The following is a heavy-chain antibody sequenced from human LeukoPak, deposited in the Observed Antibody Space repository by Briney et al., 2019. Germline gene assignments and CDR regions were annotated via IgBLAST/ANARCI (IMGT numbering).Heavy chain of an antibody. D-gene: IGHD2-2*02. CDR1: GFTFSTYA. CDR3: AKGGGGYCTSTSCYTEGYYYMDV. V-gene: IGHV3-23*01. J-gene: IGHJ6*03. Sequence: GGSLRLSCAASGFTFSTYAMSWVRQAPGKGLEWVSAISGSGGSTYYADSVKGRFTISRDNSKNTMYLQMNSLRAEDTAVYYCAKGGGGYCTSTSCYTEGYYYMDVWGKGTTVTVPS. CDR2: ISGSGGST.